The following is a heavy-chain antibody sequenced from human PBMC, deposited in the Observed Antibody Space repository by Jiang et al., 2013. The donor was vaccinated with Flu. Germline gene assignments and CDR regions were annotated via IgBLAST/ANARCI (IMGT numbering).Heavy chain of an antibody. CDR1: GGSISSSSYY. J-gene: IGHJ3*02. CDR2: IYYSGSN. CDR3: ARRERTGATTAFDI. Sequence: GLVKPSETLSLTCTVSGGSISSSSYYWGWIRQPPGKGLEWIGSIYYSGSNYQNPSLKSRVTISVDTSKNQFSLKLSSVTAADTAVYYCARRERTGATTAFDIWGQGTMVTVSS. V-gene: IGHV4-39*01. D-gene: IGHD1-26*01.